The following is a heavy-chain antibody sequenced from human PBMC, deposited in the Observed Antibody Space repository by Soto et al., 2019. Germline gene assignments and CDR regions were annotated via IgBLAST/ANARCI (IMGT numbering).Heavy chain of an antibody. CDR2: ISYDGSNK. CDR3: AKAQYYYDSSGYYGFDY. D-gene: IGHD3-22*01. CDR1: GFTFSSYG. J-gene: IGHJ4*02. Sequence: GGSLRLSCAASGFTFSSYGMHWVRQAPGKGLEWVAVISYDGSNKYYADSVKGRFTISRDNSKNTLYLQMNSLRAEDTAVYYCAKAQYYYDSSGYYGFDYWGQGTLVTVSS. V-gene: IGHV3-30*18.